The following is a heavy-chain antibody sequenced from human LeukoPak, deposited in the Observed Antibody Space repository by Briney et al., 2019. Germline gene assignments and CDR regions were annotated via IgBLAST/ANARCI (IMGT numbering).Heavy chain of an antibody. J-gene: IGHJ6*03. D-gene: IGHD3-10*01. CDR1: GFTFSSYG. V-gene: IGHV3-30*02. Sequence: GGSLRLSCAASGFTFSSYGMHWVRQAPGKGLEWVAFIRSDGSNKYYADSVKGRFTISRDNSKNTLYLQMNSLRAEDTAVYYCAKVGKTENYYGSGRFSYYYYMDVWGKGTTVTVSS. CDR2: IRSDGSNK. CDR3: AKVGKTENYYGSGRFSYYYYMDV.